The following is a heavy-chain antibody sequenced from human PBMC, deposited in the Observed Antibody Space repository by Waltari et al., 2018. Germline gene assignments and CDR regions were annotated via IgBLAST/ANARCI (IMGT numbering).Heavy chain of an antibody. Sequence: QVQLVESGGGVVQPGRSLRLSCAASGFTFSSYGMHWVRQAPGKGLEWVAVISYDGSNKYYADSVKGRFTISRDNSKNTLYLQMNSLRAEDTAVYYCAKAGYCSGGSCYWDYYYYYMDVWGKGTTVTVSS. D-gene: IGHD2-15*01. J-gene: IGHJ6*03. CDR1: GFTFSSYG. CDR3: AKAGYCSGGSCYWDYYYYYMDV. CDR2: ISYDGSNK. V-gene: IGHV3-30*18.